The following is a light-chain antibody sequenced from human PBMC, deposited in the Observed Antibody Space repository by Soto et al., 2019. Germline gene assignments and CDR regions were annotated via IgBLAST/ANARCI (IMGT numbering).Light chain of an antibody. Sequence: QSVLTQPASVSGSPGQSITISCTGTSSDFGGYNYVSWYQQHPGKAPKLMIYAVSNRPSGVSNRFSGSKSGNTASLTISGLQAEDEADYYCSSYTSSSTLYVFGTGTKVTVL. CDR3: SSYTSSSTLYV. J-gene: IGLJ1*01. CDR2: AVS. V-gene: IGLV2-14*01. CDR1: SSDFGGYNY.